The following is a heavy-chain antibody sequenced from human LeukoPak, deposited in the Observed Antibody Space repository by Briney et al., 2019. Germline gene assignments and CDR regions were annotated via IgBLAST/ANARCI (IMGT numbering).Heavy chain of an antibody. Sequence: ASVKVSCKVSGYTLTELSMHWVRQAPGKGHEWMGGFDPEDGETIYAQKFQGRVTMTEDTSTDTAYMELSSLRSEDTAVYYCATDPSGDYVNYYYGMDVWGQGTTVTVSS. V-gene: IGHV1-24*01. D-gene: IGHD4-17*01. CDR2: FDPEDGET. J-gene: IGHJ6*02. CDR1: GYTLTELS. CDR3: ATDPSGDYVNYYYGMDV.